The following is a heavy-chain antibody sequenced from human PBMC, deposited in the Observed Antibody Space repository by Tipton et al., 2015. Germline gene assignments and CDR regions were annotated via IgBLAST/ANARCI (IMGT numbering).Heavy chain of an antibody. Sequence: TLSLTCAVSGSSISSITWWTWVRQPPGKGLEWIGQIYHSAATDYNPSLQSRVTISVETPKNQFSLELNSVTAADTAVYYCARTGGVHSSGWEVHWGQGTLVSVSS. V-gene: IGHV4-4*02. CDR3: ARTGGVHSSGWEVH. D-gene: IGHD6-19*01. CDR1: GSSISSITW. CDR2: IYHSAAT. J-gene: IGHJ4*02.